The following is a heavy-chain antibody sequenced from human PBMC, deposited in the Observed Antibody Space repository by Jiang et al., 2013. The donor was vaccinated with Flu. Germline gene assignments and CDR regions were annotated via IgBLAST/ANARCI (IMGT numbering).Heavy chain of an antibody. Sequence: VQLVESGGGVVQPGRSLRLSCEASGLIFSIYGMHWVRQTPDKGLEWVATVSYDGSNKDYADSVKGRFTISRDNSDNTVSLHMNSLRLEDTAVYYCAKGQTVAGEFDSWGQGTLVTVSS. CDR2: VSYDGSNK. CDR3: AKGQTVAGEFDS. V-gene: IGHV3-30*18. D-gene: IGHD6-19*01. J-gene: IGHJ4*02. CDR1: GLIFSIYG.